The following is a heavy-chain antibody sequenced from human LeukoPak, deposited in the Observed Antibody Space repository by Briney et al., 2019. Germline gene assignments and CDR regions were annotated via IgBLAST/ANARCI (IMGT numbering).Heavy chain of an antibody. J-gene: IGHJ4*02. CDR3: ARGLTYYDFWSGYYKKYYFDY. CDR1: GYTFTSYD. CDR2: MNPNSGNT. Sequence: GASVKVSCKASGYTFTSYDINWVRQATGQGLEWMGWMNPNSGNTGYAQKFQGRVTMTRNTSISTAYMELSSLRSEDTAVYYCARGLTYYDFWSGYYKKYYFDYWGQGTLVTVSS. V-gene: IGHV1-8*02. D-gene: IGHD3-3*01.